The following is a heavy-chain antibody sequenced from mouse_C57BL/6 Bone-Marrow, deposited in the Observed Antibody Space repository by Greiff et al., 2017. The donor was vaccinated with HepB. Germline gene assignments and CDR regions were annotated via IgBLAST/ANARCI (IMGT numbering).Heavy chain of an antibody. CDR2: IYPGSGNT. CDR3: ARRFYYGSRWYYAMDY. D-gene: IGHD1-1*01. J-gene: IGHJ4*01. CDR1: GYTFTDYY. Sequence: QVQLQQSGAELVRPGASVKLSCKASGYTFTDYYINWVKQRPGQGLEWIARIYPGSGNTYYNEKFKGKATLTAEKSSSTAYMQLSSLTSEDSAVYFCARRFYYGSRWYYAMDYWGQGTSVTVSS. V-gene: IGHV1-76*01.